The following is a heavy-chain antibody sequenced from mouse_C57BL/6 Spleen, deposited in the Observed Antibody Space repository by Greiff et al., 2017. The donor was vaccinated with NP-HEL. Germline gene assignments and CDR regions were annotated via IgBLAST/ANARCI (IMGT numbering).Heavy chain of an antibody. Sequence: EVKLVESGGDLVKPGGSLKLSCAASGFTFSSYGMSWVRQTPDKRLEWVATISSGGSYTYYPDSVKGRFTISRDNAKNTRYLQMSSLKSEDTAMYYCASGDGYGFAYWGQGTLVTVSA. CDR3: ASGDGYGFAY. CDR2: ISSGGSYT. CDR1: GFTFSSYG. D-gene: IGHD2-2*01. J-gene: IGHJ3*01. V-gene: IGHV5-6*02.